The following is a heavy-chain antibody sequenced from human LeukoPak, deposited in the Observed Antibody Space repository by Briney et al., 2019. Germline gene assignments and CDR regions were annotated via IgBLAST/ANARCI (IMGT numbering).Heavy chain of an antibody. J-gene: IGHJ3*02. D-gene: IGHD3-3*01. Sequence: PSETLSLTCTVSGGSISSCYWSWIRQPPGKGLEWIGYIYYSGSTNYNPSLKSRVAISVDTSKNQFSLKLSSVTAADTAVYYCARRPKPPYYDFWSGYSGGGDDAFDIWGQGTMVTVSS. CDR1: GGSISSCY. CDR2: IYYSGST. V-gene: IGHV4-59*12. CDR3: ARRPKPPYYDFWSGYSGGGDDAFDI.